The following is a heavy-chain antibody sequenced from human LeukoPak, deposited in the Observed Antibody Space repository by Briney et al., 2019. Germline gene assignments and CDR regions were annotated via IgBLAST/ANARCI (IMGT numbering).Heavy chain of an antibody. Sequence: SVKVSCKASGYTFTSYDISWVRQAPGQGLEWMGRIIPILGIANYAQKFQGRVTITADKSTSTAYMELSSLRAEDTAVYYCARTPYSSSSWFDPWGQGTLVTVSS. CDR3: ARTPYSSSSWFDP. D-gene: IGHD6-6*01. CDR2: IIPILGIA. CDR1: GYTFTSYD. J-gene: IGHJ5*02. V-gene: IGHV1-69*04.